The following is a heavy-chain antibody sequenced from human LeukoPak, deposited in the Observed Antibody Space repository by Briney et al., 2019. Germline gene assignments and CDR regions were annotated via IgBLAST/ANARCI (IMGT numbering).Heavy chain of an antibody. Sequence: GSSVTVSCKASGYTFTGYYMHWVGPAPGQGLEWVGWIHPNSGGTNYAQKFQARVTMSRDTSISTAYIELSRLISDDTAVYYCAKDYQNSWYEIFSFDYWGQGTLVTVSS. CDR1: GYTFTGYY. J-gene: IGHJ4*02. V-gene: IGHV1-2*02. CDR3: AKDYQNSWYEIFSFDY. D-gene: IGHD6-13*01. CDR2: IHPNSGGT.